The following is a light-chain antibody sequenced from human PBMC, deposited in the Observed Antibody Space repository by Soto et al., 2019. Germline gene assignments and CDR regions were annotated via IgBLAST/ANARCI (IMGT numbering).Light chain of an antibody. V-gene: IGKV1-39*01. CDR2: GAS. J-gene: IGKJ3*01. Sequence: DIQMTQSPSSVSASVGDRVTITCRASQSISNYVNWYQQKPGKAPKVLIYGASSLQSGVPSRFSGSGSGTDFTLTISSLQPEDFATYYCQQSYNTLITFGPGTKVDIK. CDR3: QQSYNTLIT. CDR1: QSISNY.